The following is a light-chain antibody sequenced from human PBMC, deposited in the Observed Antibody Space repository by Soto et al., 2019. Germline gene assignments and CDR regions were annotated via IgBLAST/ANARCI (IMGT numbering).Light chain of an antibody. CDR2: DVT. V-gene: IGLV2-14*01. CDR1: SSNVGGYIY. Sequence: QSVLAQPASVSGSPGHSITISCTGTSSNVGGYIYVSWYQQHPGKAPKLMIYDVTSRPSGVSYRFSGSKSGNTASLTISGLQAEDEADYYCSSYTTSSSYVFGNGTKVTVL. CDR3: SSYTTSSSYV. J-gene: IGLJ1*01.